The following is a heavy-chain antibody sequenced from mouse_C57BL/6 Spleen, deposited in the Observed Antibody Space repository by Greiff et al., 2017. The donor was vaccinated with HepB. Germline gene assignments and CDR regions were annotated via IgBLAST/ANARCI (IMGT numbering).Heavy chain of an antibody. CDR3: ARGDGYYRFAY. CDR2: IYPRSGNT. Sequence: QVQLQQSGAELARPGASVKLSCKASGYTFTSYGISWVKQRTGQGLEWIGEIYPRSGNTYYNEKFKGKATLTADKSSSTAYMELLSLTSEDSAVYFCARGDGYYRFAYWGQGTLVTVSA. D-gene: IGHD2-3*01. CDR1: GYTFTSYG. V-gene: IGHV1-81*01. J-gene: IGHJ3*01.